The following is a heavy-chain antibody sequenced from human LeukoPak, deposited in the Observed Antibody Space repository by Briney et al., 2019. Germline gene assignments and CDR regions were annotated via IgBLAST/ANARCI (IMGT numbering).Heavy chain of an antibody. CDR2: MYYSGST. CDR1: GGSISNYY. Sequence: SETLSLTCSASGGSISNYYWSWIRQPPGKGLEWIGSMYYSGSTNYNPSLKSRATISEDTSKKQFSLKLSSVTAADTAVYYCARAGYDTSGFWYFDLWGRGTLVTVSS. D-gene: IGHD3-22*01. J-gene: IGHJ2*01. CDR3: ARAGYDTSGFWYFDL. V-gene: IGHV4-59*01.